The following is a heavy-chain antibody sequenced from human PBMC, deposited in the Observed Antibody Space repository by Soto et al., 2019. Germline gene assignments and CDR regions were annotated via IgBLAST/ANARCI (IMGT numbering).Heavy chain of an antibody. J-gene: IGHJ4*02. CDR2: INPSGGST. D-gene: IGHD2-15*01. Sequence: QVQLVQSGAEVKKPGASVKVSCKASGYTFTSYYMHWVRQAPGQGLELMGIINPSGGSTRYAQKFQGRVTMTRDTSTSTVYMEVSSLRSEDTALYYCARCSHCSGGISSGPAIDFDYWGQGPLVTVSS. V-gene: IGHV1-46*01. CDR1: GYTFTSYY. CDR3: ARCSHCSGGISSGPAIDFDY.